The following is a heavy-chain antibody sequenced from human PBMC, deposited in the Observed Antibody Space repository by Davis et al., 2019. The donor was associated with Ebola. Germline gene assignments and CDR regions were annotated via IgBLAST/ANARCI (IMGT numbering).Heavy chain of an antibody. CDR1: GDTVSGNSGA. D-gene: IGHD2-2*01. J-gene: IGHJ4*02. CDR2: TYYTSKWYN. V-gene: IGHV6-1*01. Sequence: HSQTLSLTCAISGDTVSGNSGAWNWIRQSPSRGLEWLGRTYYTSKWYNGYAESVKSRINISPDTAKNQFSLHLNSVTPEDTAVYYCARSSYQPDYWGQGTLVTVSS. CDR3: ARSSYQPDY.